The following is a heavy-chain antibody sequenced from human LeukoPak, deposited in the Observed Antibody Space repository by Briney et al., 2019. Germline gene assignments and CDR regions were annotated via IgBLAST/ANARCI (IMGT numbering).Heavy chain of an antibody. CDR1: GFTFSSYA. D-gene: IGHD2-15*01. Sequence: GSLRLSCAASGFTFSSYAMSWVRQPPGKGLEWIGEINHSGSTNYNPSLKSRVTISVDTSKNQFSLKLSSVTAADTAVYYCARGLSAIVYWDQGTLVTVSS. CDR3: ARGLSAIVY. CDR2: INHSGST. J-gene: IGHJ4*02. V-gene: IGHV4-34*01.